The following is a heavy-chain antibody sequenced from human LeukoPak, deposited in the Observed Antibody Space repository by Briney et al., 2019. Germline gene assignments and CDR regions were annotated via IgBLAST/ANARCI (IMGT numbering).Heavy chain of an antibody. J-gene: IGHJ3*01. D-gene: IGHD2-15*01. Sequence: ASVKVSCKASGYTFTSYYVHWVRQAPRQGLEWMGIISPSGASTSYAQKFQGRVTMTRDMSTSTVYMELSSLISEDTAVYYCARGSSRGPRDAFDFWGQGTMVTLSS. CDR1: GYTFTSYY. CDR2: ISPSGAST. V-gene: IGHV1-46*01. CDR3: ARGSSRGPRDAFDF.